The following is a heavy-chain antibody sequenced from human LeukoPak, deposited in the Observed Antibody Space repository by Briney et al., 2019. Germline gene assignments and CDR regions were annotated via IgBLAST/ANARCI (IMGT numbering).Heavy chain of an antibody. CDR1: GFTFDDYA. CDR3: AKWDSSTDAFDI. Sequence: GRSLRLSCAASGFTFDDYAMHWVRQAPGKGLEWVSGISWNSGSIGYADSVKGRFTISRDNAKNSLYLQMNSLRAEDTALYYCAKWDSSTDAFDIWGQGTMVTVSS. CDR2: ISWNSGSI. V-gene: IGHV3-9*01. J-gene: IGHJ3*02. D-gene: IGHD6-13*01.